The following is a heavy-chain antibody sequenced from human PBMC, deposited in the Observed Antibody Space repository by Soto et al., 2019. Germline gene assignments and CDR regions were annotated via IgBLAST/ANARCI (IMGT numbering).Heavy chain of an antibody. D-gene: IGHD6-13*01. CDR2: IYYSGST. Sequence: QLQLQESGPGLVKPSETLSLTCTVSGGSISSSSFHWGWIRQPPGKGLEWIGSIYYSGSTYYSPSRKSRLTSSVDTSKNQFSLKPSAVTAADTAVDYCARRERAAGTDWWFDPWGQGTLVTVSS. CDR3: ARRERAAGTDWWFDP. V-gene: IGHV4-39*01. J-gene: IGHJ5*02. CDR1: GGSISSSSFH.